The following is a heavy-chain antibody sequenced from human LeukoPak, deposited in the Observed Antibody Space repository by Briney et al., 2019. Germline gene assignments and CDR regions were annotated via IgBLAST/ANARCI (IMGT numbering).Heavy chain of an antibody. D-gene: IGHD3-9*01. CDR2: INHSGST. Sequence: SETLSLTCAVYGGSFSGYYWSWIRQPPGKGLEWIGEINHSGSTKYNPSVKSRVTISVDTSKNQFSLKLSSVTAADTAVYYCARGRDDIFPPPAKYYYGMDVWGQGTTVTVSS. CDR3: ARGRDDIFPPPAKYYYGMDV. J-gene: IGHJ6*02. V-gene: IGHV4-34*01. CDR1: GGSFSGYY.